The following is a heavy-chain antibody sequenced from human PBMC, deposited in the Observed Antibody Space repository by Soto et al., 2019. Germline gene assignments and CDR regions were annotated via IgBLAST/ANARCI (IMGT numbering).Heavy chain of an antibody. CDR3: ASLYYYGLTYYFDY. Sequence: QVQLVESGGGVVQPGKSLRLSCAASGFRFSNYAMHWVRHAPGKGPEWVASISFDEINKKYADSVKGRFTISRDNPKNTLFLQMNSLRTEDTAIYYCASLYYYGLTYYFDYWGQGSLVTVSS. CDR2: ISFDEINK. V-gene: IGHV3-30-3*01. CDR1: GFRFSNYA. J-gene: IGHJ4*02. D-gene: IGHD3-16*01.